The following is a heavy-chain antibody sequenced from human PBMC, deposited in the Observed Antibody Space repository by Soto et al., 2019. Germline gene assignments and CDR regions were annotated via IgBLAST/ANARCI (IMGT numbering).Heavy chain of an antibody. J-gene: IGHJ5*02. CDR1: GYXFTTYL. Sequence: EXLKISCKTSGYXFTTYLLNWVRQMPGKGLECIGRIDPSKSSAKYSPSFRGDVTSSADKSISIAYLQWTGLQASDTAIYYCARGSMTTGCDLWGQGTQGTVS. V-gene: IGHV5-10-1*01. D-gene: IGHD1-1*01. CDR2: IDPSKSSA. CDR3: ARGSMTTGCDL.